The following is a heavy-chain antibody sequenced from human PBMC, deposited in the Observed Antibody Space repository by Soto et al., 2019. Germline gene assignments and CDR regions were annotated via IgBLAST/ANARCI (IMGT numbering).Heavy chain of an antibody. CDR3: AKFSYDSSGYLFDY. J-gene: IGHJ4*02. CDR2: ISSGGSST. Sequence: EVQLLESGGGLVQSGGSLRLSCAASGFTFSRYAMSWVRQAPGKGLEWVSAISSGGSSTYYADSVKGRFTISRDNSKNTLYLQMNSLRAEDTAVYYCAKFSYDSSGYLFDYWGQGTLVTVSS. D-gene: IGHD3-22*01. CDR1: GFTFSRYA. V-gene: IGHV3-23*01.